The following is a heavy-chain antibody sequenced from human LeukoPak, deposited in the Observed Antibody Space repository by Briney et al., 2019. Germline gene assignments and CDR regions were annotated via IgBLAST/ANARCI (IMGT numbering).Heavy chain of an antibody. Sequence: GASVKVSCKASGYTFTGYYMHWVRQAPGQGLEWMGWINPNSGGTNYAQKFQGRVTMTRDTSISTAYMELSRLRSDDTAVYYCARQGYYYDSSAPEGYWGQGTLVTVSS. D-gene: IGHD3-22*01. CDR3: ARQGYYYDSSAPEGY. CDR2: INPNSGGT. CDR1: GYTFTGYY. V-gene: IGHV1-2*02. J-gene: IGHJ4*02.